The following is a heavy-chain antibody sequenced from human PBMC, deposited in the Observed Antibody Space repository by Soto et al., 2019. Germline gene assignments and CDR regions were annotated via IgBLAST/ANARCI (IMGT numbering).Heavy chain of an antibody. D-gene: IGHD3-10*01. J-gene: IGHJ4*02. CDR2: IYPGDSDT. Sequence: PGESLKISCKGSGYSFTSYWIGWVRQMPGKGLEWMGIIYPGDSDTRYSPSFQGQVTISADKSISTAYLQWSSSVTAADTAVYYCARVKCITMVRGVKAMAQFDYWGQGTLVTVSS. CDR3: ARVKCITMVRGVKAMAQFDY. V-gene: IGHV5-51*01. CDR1: GYSFTSYW.